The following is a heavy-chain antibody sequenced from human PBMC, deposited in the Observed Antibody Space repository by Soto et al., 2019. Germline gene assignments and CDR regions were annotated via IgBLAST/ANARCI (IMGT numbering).Heavy chain of an antibody. D-gene: IGHD1-1*01. CDR2: IHHSGNT. V-gene: IGHV4-30-4*08. J-gene: IGHJ4*02. CDR1: GDIIRDSGDHY. CDR3: ARLSMRLFCQYKIDF. Sequence: QVQLEESGPGLLRPAQSLSLTCTVSGDIIRDSGDHYWSWVRQSPGKGLQWLAYIHHSGNTYYSPSLKSRLSLFLDTSRNEFSLTLTSVTAADTAVYYCARLSMRLFCQYKIDFWCQGALVTVSS.